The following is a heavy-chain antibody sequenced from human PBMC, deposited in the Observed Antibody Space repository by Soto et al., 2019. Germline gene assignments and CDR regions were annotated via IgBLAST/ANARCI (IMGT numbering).Heavy chain of an antibody. V-gene: IGHV4-34*01. CDR2: INHSGST. J-gene: IGHJ6*02. Sequence: QVQLQQWGAGLLKPSETLSLTCAVYGGSFSGYYWSWIRQPPGKGLEWIGEINHSGSTNYNPSLKSRVTISVDTSKNQFSLKLSSVTAADTAVYYCARGEDIVVVPAAKGLGMDVWGQGTTVTVSS. CDR3: ARGEDIVVVPAAKGLGMDV. D-gene: IGHD2-2*01. CDR1: GGSFSGYY.